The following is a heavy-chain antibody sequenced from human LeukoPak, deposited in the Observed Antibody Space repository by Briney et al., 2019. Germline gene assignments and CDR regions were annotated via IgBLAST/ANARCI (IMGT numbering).Heavy chain of an antibody. CDR1: GFTFSIYA. CDR2: IRGSGGST. D-gene: IGHD5-18*01. Sequence: GGSLRLSCAASGFTFSIYAMTWVRQAPGKGLEWVSAIRGSGGSTYYADSVKGRFTISRDNAKNSLYLQMNSLRAEDTAVYYCAREDVDTAMVFGEGKYYFDYWGQGTLVTVSS. V-gene: IGHV3-23*01. J-gene: IGHJ4*02. CDR3: AREDVDTAMVFGEGKYYFDY.